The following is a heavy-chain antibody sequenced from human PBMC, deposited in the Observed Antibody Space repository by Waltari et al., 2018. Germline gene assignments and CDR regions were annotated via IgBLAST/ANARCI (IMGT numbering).Heavy chain of an antibody. D-gene: IGHD3-22*01. J-gene: IGHJ4*02. CDR1: GFTFDDFA. V-gene: IGHV3-9*01. CDR3: AKGMWYYYESSGNYFDN. CDR2: ITWNSGTI. Sequence: GESGGGLVQPGRSLRLSCAASGFTFDDFAMHWVRQAPGKGLEWVSGITWNSGTIDYADSVKGRFTISRDNAKNSLYLQMNSLRDEDTALYYCAKGMWYYYESSGNYFDNWGQGTLVTVSS.